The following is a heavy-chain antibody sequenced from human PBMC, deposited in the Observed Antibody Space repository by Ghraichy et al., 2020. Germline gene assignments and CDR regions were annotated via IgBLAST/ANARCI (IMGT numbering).Heavy chain of an antibody. Sequence: SETLSLTCAVYGGSFSGYYWSWIRQPPGKGLEWIGEINHSGSTNYNPSLKSRVTISVDTSKNQFSLKLSSVTAADTAVYYWARVCYYDSSGYPVDYWGQGTLVTVSS. CDR3: ARVCYYDSSGYPVDY. J-gene: IGHJ4*02. CDR2: INHSGST. V-gene: IGHV4-34*01. CDR1: GGSFSGYY. D-gene: IGHD3-22*01.